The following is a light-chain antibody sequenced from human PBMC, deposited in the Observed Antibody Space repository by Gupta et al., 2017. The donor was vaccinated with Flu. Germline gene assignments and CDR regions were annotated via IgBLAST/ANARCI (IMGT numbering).Light chain of an antibody. J-gene: IGLJ2*01. CDR3: HSYDSRLSGSV. CDR2: DDN. V-gene: IGLV1-40*01. CDR1: SSNIGAGYD. Sequence: QSVLTQPSSVSGAPGQRVTISCTESSSNIGAGYDVHWYQQLPGTAPKLLISDDNSRPSGVPDRFSGSKSGTSASLAITGLQAEDEADYYCHSYDSRLSGSVFGGGTRLTVL.